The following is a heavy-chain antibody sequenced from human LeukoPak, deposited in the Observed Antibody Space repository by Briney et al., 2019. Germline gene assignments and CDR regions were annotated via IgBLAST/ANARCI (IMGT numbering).Heavy chain of an antibody. V-gene: IGHV3-30*18. D-gene: IGHD6-6*01. J-gene: IGHJ4*02. CDR1: GFTFSSYG. CDR2: ISYDGSNK. Sequence: GRSLRLSCVASGFTFSSYGMHWVRQAPSKGLEWVAVISYDGSNKFYADSVKGRFTISRDNSKNTLYLQMNSLRAEDTAVYYCAKDYSSSGLDYWGQGTLVTVSS. CDR3: AKDYSSSGLDY.